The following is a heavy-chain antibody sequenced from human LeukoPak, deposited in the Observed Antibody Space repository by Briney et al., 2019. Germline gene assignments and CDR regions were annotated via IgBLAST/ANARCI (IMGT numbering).Heavy chain of an antibody. Sequence: GGSLRLSCAASGFTFSNYWMSWVRQAPGKGLEWVANIRQDGSERNYVDSVRGRFTISRDNAMNSLYLQMNSLRAEDTAVYYCARSITIFGVGNFQHWGQGTLVTVSS. J-gene: IGHJ1*01. CDR1: GFTFSNYW. CDR2: IRQDGSER. D-gene: IGHD3-3*01. V-gene: IGHV3-7*05. CDR3: ARSITIFGVGNFQH.